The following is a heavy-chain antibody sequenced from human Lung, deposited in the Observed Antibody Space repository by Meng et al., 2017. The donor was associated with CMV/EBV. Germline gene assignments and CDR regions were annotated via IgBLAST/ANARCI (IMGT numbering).Heavy chain of an antibody. J-gene: IGHJ3*02. D-gene: IGHD3-3*01. V-gene: IGHV4-39*01. CDR1: GGSISSSSYY. Sequence: SETLSLTCTVSGGSISSSSYYWGWIRQPPGKGLEWIGSIYYSGSTYYNPSLKSRVTISVDTSKNQFSLKLSSVTAADTAVYYCARQRPVLDAFDIWGQGAMVTGSS. CDR2: IYYSGST. CDR3: ARQRPVLDAFDI.